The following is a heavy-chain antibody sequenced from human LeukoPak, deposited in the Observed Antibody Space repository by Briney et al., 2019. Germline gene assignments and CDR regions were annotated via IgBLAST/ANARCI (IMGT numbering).Heavy chain of an antibody. CDR3: ARDRYFGPHYYYYYYMDV. V-gene: IGHV4-61*02. J-gene: IGHJ6*03. CDR1: GGSISSSSYY. CDR2: IYTSGST. Sequence: SETLSLTCTVSGGSISSSSYYWSWIRQPAGKGLEWIGRIYTSGSTNYNPSLKSRVTISVDTSKNQFSLKLSSVTAADTAVYYCARDRYFGPHYYYYYYMDVWGKGTTVTISS. D-gene: IGHD3/OR15-3a*01.